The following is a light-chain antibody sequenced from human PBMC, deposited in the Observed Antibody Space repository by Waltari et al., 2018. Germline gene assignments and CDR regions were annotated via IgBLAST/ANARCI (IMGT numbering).Light chain of an antibody. Sequence: DIQMTQSPSSLYAYVGETVAIPCRASQSISTYLTWYQQKPGKSPNRLMYVTSILQDGVPPRFIGSGSGTEFTLTIRRLQPEDFATYYCQQTYSVPPTFGGGTKVDIK. J-gene: IGKJ4*01. CDR1: QSISTY. CDR2: VTS. CDR3: QQTYSVPPT. V-gene: IGKV1-39*01.